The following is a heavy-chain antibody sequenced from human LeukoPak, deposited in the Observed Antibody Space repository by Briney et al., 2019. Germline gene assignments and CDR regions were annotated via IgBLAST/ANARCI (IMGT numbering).Heavy chain of an antibody. D-gene: IGHD6-19*01. CDR1: GGSISSSYSY. CDR3: ARGRRHPPKAVAGRGRLDWFDP. J-gene: IGHJ5*02. V-gene: IGHV4-39*07. Sequence: SETLSLTCTVSGGSISSSYSYWGWIRQPPGKGLEWIGNIYYSGSTYYSPSLTSRVTVSVDTSENQFSLKLSSVTAADTAVYYCARGRRHPPKAVAGRGRLDWFDPWGQGTLVTVSS. CDR2: IYYSGST.